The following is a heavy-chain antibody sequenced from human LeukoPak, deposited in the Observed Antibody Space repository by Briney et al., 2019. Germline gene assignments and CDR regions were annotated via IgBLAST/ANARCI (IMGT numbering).Heavy chain of an antibody. Sequence: ASETLSLTCTVSSGSISSYYWSWIRQPAGKGLEWIGRIYTSGSTNYNPSLKSRVTMSVDTSKNQFSLKLSSVTAADTAVYYCARDLPLCSSTSCRPNDAFDIWGQGTMVTVSS. V-gene: IGHV4-4*07. CDR3: ARDLPLCSSTSCRPNDAFDI. CDR2: IYTSGST. J-gene: IGHJ3*02. D-gene: IGHD2-2*01. CDR1: SGSISSYY.